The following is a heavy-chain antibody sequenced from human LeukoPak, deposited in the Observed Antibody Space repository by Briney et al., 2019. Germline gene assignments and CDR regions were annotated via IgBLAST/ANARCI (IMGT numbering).Heavy chain of an antibody. J-gene: IGHJ4*02. CDR3: AKDSLEEQLVQDY. Sequence: GGSLRLSCVGSGFSFRNYAMSWVRQAPGKGLEWVSVITSSGVDTYYADSVKGRFTISRDNSKNTLYLQMNSLRAEDTAVYYCAKDSLEEQLVQDYWGQGTLVTVSS. CDR2: ITSSGVDT. V-gene: IGHV3-23*01. CDR1: GFSFRNYA. D-gene: IGHD6-13*01.